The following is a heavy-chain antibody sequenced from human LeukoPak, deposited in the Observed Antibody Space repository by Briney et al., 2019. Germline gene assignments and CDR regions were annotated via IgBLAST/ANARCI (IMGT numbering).Heavy chain of an antibody. CDR3: TRAVGLGPGAHFDQ. V-gene: IGHV3-11*01. Sequence: PGGSLRLSCAASGFSFSRYYMSWVRHTPGKALEWISYIPTSGISVQYADSVRGRFTAPRDDAKNSLHLQMDSLRVEDTAVYYCTRAVGLGPGAHFDQWGQGALVIVSS. CDR1: GFSFSRYY. D-gene: IGHD1-26*01. CDR2: IPTSGISV. J-gene: IGHJ4*02.